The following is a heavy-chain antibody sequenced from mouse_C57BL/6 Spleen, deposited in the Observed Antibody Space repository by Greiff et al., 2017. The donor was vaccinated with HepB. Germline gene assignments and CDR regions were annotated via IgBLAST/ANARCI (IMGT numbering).Heavy chain of an antibody. D-gene: IGHD2-2*01. CDR2: IDPENGDT. J-gene: IGHJ3*01. CDR3: TSGYLAY. Sequence: VQLKQSGAELVRPGASVKLSCTASGFNIKDDYMHWVKQRPEQGLEGIGWIDPENGDTEYASKFQGKATKTADTSSNTAYLQLSSLTSEDTAVYYCTSGYLAYWGQGTLVTVSA. CDR1: GFNIKDDY. V-gene: IGHV14-4*01.